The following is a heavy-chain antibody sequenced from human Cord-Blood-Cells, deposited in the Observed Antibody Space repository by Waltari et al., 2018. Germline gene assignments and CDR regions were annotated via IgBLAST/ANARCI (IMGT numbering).Heavy chain of an antibody. CDR3: ARDGLTGDGDPSDAFDI. Sequence: QVQLQQWGAGLLKPSETLSLTCAVYGGSFSGYYWSWIRQPPGKGLEWIGEINHSGSTNYNPSLKRRVTISVDTSKNQFSLKLSSVTAADTAVYYCARDGLTGDGDPSDAFDIWGQGTMVTVSS. CDR1: GGSFSGYY. J-gene: IGHJ3*02. CDR2: INHSGST. V-gene: IGHV4-34*01. D-gene: IGHD7-27*01.